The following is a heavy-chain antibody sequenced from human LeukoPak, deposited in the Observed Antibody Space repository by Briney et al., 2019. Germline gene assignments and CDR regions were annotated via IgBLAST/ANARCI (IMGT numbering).Heavy chain of an antibody. J-gene: IGHJ4*02. Sequence: PGGSLRLSCAASGFTFSSYEMNWVRQAPGKGLEWVSYISSSGSTIYYADSVKGRFTISRDNAKNSLYLQMNSLRAEDTAVYYCAKDRFPYYDFWIGYFDYWGQGTLVTVSS. CDR3: AKDRFPYYDFWIGYFDY. D-gene: IGHD3-3*01. CDR1: GFTFSSYE. CDR2: ISSSGSTI. V-gene: IGHV3-48*03.